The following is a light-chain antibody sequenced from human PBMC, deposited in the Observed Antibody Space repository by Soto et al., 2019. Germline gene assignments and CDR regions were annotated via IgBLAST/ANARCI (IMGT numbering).Light chain of an antibody. V-gene: IGKV1-8*01. CDR3: QQYYSYPFT. CDR1: QGISSY. CDR2: AAS. Sequence: AIRMTQSPSSLSASTGDRVTITCRASQGISSYLAWYQQKPGKAPKLLIYAASTLESGVPSRFSGSGIATDFTLTISCLQSEDFATYYCQQYYSYPFTFGPGTKVDIK. J-gene: IGKJ3*01.